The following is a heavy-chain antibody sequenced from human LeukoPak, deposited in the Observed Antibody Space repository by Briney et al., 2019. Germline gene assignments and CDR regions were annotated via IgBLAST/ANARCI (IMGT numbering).Heavy chain of an antibody. CDR1: GFTFSSYS. CDR3: AIARPVVAANMPEDFDY. CDR2: ISSSGGYI. J-gene: IGHJ4*02. V-gene: IGHV3-21*01. Sequence: PGGSLRLSCAASGFTFSSYSMNWVRQAPGKGLEWVSSISSSGGYIYYADSVKGRFTISRDNAKNSLYLQMNSLRAEDTAVYYCAIARPVVAANMPEDFDYWGQGGLATVSS. D-gene: IGHD2-15*01.